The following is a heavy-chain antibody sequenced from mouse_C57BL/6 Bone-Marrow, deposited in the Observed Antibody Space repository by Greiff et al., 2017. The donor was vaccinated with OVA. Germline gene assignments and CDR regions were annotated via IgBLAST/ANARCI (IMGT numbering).Heavy chain of an antibody. CDR1: GFTFSSYA. Sequence: EVHLVESGGGLVKPGGSLKLSCAASGFTFSSYAMSWVRQTPEKRLEWVATISDGGSYTYYPDNVKGRVTISRDNAKNNLYLQMSHLKSEDTAMYYCARARQALYAIDYWGQGTSLTVSS. CDR3: ARARQALYAIDY. CDR2: ISDGGSYT. V-gene: IGHV5-4*01. J-gene: IGHJ4*01. D-gene: IGHD3-2*01.